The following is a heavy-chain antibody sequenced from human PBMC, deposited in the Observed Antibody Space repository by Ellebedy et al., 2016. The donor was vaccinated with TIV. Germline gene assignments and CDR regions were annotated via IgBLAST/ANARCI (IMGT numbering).Heavy chain of an antibody. CDR3: AKFVTTLYYFDQ. Sequence: PGGSLRLSCSASGFAFDVFGIHWVRQAPGKGLEWVAFIRFDGNNRYYSDSVRGRFTISRDNSNNTLYLQMNSLRAEDTAVYYCAKFVTTLYYFDQWGQGTLVTVSS. V-gene: IGHV3-30*02. J-gene: IGHJ4*02. D-gene: IGHD1-14*01. CDR1: GFAFDVFG. CDR2: IRFDGNNR.